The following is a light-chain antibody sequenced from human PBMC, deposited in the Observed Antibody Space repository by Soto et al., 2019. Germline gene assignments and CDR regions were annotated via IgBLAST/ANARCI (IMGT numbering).Light chain of an antibody. CDR2: DAS. V-gene: IGKV3-11*01. Sequence: LTQSPATLSLSPGERATLSCRASQSVSSYLAWYQQKPGQAPRLLIYDASNRATGIPARFSGSGSGTDFTLPISSLEPEDFAVYYCQQRSNWPLTFGGGTKVEIK. CDR3: QQRSNWPLT. CDR1: QSVSSY. J-gene: IGKJ4*01.